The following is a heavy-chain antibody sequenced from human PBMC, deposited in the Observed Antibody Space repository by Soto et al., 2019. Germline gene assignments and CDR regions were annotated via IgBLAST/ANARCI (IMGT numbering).Heavy chain of an antibody. V-gene: IGHV4-30-4*01. CDR3: ARDSAWGELYSVYYYYGMDV. CDR2: IYYSGST. CDR1: GGSISSGDYY. Sequence: PSETLSLTCTVSGGSISSGDYYWSWIRQPPGKGLEWIGYIYYSGSTYYNPSLKSRVTISVDTSKNQFSLKLSSVTAADTAVYYCARDSAWGELYSVYYYYGMDVWGQGTTVTVSS. J-gene: IGHJ6*02. D-gene: IGHD3-16*01.